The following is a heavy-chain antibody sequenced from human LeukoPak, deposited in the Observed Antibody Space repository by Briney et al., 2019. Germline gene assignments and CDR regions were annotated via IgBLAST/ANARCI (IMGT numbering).Heavy chain of an antibody. Sequence: SETLSLTCTVSGGSISSYYWSWIRQPAGKGLEWIGRIYTSGSTNYNPSLKSRVTMSVDTSKNQFSLKLCSVTAADTAVYYCARGLWFGSYYDAFDIWGQGTMVTVSS. CDR3: ARGLWFGSYYDAFDI. D-gene: IGHD3-10*01. CDR2: IYTSGST. V-gene: IGHV4-4*07. J-gene: IGHJ3*02. CDR1: GGSISSYY.